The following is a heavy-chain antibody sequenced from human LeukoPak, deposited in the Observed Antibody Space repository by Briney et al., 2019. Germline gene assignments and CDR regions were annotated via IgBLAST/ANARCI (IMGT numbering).Heavy chain of an antibody. J-gene: IGHJ4*02. CDR2: IYSGGST. CDR1: GFTVSSNY. V-gene: IGHV3-66*01. D-gene: IGHD3-22*01. Sequence: GGSLRLSCAASGFTVSSNYMSWVRQAPGKGLEWVSVIYSGGSTYYADSVKGRFTISRDNAKNSLYLQMNSLRAEDTAVYYCARVPRWVSQYYYDSSGYSAYYFDYWGQGTLVTVSS. CDR3: ARVPRWVSQYYYDSSGYSAYYFDY.